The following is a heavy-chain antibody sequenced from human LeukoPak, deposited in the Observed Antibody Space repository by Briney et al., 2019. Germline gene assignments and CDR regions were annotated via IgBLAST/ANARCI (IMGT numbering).Heavy chain of an antibody. D-gene: IGHD6-13*01. Sequence: ASVKVPCKASGYTFTGYYMHWVRQAPGQGLEWMGWINPNSGGTNYAQKFQGRVTMTRDTSISTAYMELSRLRSDDTAVYYCARARRGSSWSLWVYWGQGTLVTVSS. CDR3: ARARRGSSWSLWVY. V-gene: IGHV1-2*02. J-gene: IGHJ4*02. CDR1: GYTFTGYY. CDR2: INPNSGGT.